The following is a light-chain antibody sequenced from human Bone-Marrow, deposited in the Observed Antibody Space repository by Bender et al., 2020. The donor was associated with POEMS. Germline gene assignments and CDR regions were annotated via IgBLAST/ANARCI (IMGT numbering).Light chain of an antibody. V-gene: IGLV1-44*01. CDR3: AAWEDSLNGWV. CDR1: SSNIGTNP. J-gene: IGLJ3*02. CDR2: INN. Sequence: QSVLTQPPSASGIPGQRVTISCSGSSSNIGTNPVNWYQQLPGTAPKLLIYINNQRPSGVPDRFSGSKSGTSASLAISGLQSEDEADYYCAAWEDSLNGWVFGGGTKLTVL.